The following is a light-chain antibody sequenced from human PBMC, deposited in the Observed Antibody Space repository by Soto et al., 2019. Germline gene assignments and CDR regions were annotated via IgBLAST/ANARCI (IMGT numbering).Light chain of an antibody. CDR1: QTVSSNY. CDR2: GAS. V-gene: IGKV3D-20*02. J-gene: IGKJ5*01. CDR3: QQRSHWPPIT. Sequence: EIILTQSPDTLSLSPGERATLSCRASQTVSSNYLAWCQQRPGQAPRLLIYGASTRAAGIPDRFSGSGSGTDFTLTITRLEPEDSAVYFCQQRSHWPPITFGQGTRLEIK.